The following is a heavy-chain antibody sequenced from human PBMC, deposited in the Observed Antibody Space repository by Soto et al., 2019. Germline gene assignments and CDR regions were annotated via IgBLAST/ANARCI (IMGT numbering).Heavy chain of an antibody. CDR3: ARDPRGYCGGDCPYYYYYYGMDV. J-gene: IGHJ6*02. CDR2: ISAYNGNT. D-gene: IGHD2-21*02. CDR1: GYTFTSYG. Sequence: EASVKVSCKASGYTFTSYGISWVRQAPGQGLEWMGWISAYNGNTNYAQKLQGRVTMTTDTSTSTAYMELRSLRSDDTAVYYCARDPRGYCGGDCPYYYYYYGMDVWGQGTTVTVSS. V-gene: IGHV1-18*04.